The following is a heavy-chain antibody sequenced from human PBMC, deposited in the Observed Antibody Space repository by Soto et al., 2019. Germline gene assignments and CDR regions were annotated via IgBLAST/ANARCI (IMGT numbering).Heavy chain of an antibody. D-gene: IGHD6-19*01. V-gene: IGHV4-39*01. CDR2: IYYSGST. CDR3: ARNYSRGSRNWFVP. CDR1: GGSINSSSYF. J-gene: IGHJ5*02. Sequence: PSETLSLTCSVSGGSINSSSYFWGWVHQPPGKGLEWIGSIYYSGSTYYNPSLRSRVTISVDTSKNQFSLKLSSVTAADTAVFYCARNYSRGSRNWFVPWGQGTLVTV.